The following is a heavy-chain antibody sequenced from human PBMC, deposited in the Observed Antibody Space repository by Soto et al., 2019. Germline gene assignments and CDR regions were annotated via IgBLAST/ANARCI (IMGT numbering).Heavy chain of an antibody. CDR3: AIVQLERRLEARPTYYIYY. D-gene: IGHD1-1*01. J-gene: IGHJ4*02. CDR1: GYTFTSYG. V-gene: IGHV1-18*01. CDR2: ISAYNGNT. Sequence: ASVKVSCKASGYTFTSYGISWVRQAPGQGLEWMGWISAYNGNTNYAQKLQGRVTMTTDTSTSTAYMELRSLRSDDTAVYYCAIVQLERRLEARPTYYIYYWGRGTLLPVSA.